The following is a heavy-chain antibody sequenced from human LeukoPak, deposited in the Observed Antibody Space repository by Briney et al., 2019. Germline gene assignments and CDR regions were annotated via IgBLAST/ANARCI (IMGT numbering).Heavy chain of an antibody. J-gene: IGHJ4*01. CDR3: ARHRDYYDT. CDR1: GSSINNNF. V-gene: IGHV4-59*08. Sequence: SQTLSLTCTVSGSSINNNFWTWIRLPPGKGLEWIGYIYSSGSANYNPSLKSRVIISGDTSKNQISLRLTSVTAADTAMYFCARHRDYYDTWGHGTLVTVSS. CDR2: IYSSGSA. D-gene: IGHD3-22*01.